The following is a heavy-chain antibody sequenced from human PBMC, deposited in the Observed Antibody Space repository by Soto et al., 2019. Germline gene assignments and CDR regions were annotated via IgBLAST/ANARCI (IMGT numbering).Heavy chain of an antibody. V-gene: IGHV4-31*03. CDR1: GDSISSGSYY. J-gene: IGHJ5*02. CDR2: IFHSGRT. Sequence: SETLSLTCTVSGDSISSGSYYWSWIRQHPGKGLEWIGYIFHSGRTYYNPSLKSRVTISIDTSKNQFFLKVSSVTAADTAVYYCARDGTDPWGQGTLVTAPQ. CDR3: ARDGTDP.